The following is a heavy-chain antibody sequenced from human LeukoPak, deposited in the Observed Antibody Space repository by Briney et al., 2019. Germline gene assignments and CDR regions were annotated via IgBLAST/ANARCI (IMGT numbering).Heavy chain of an antibody. CDR1: GVSISSYY. Sequence: SETLSLTCTVSGVSISSYYWSWIRQPAGKGLEWIGRIHTSGSTNYNPSLESRVTISVDTSNNQFSLKLSSVTAADTAVYFCARDLSGSYYHDWGQGTLVTVSS. CDR2: IHTSGST. CDR3: ARDLSGSYYHD. V-gene: IGHV4-4*07. J-gene: IGHJ4*02. D-gene: IGHD1-26*01.